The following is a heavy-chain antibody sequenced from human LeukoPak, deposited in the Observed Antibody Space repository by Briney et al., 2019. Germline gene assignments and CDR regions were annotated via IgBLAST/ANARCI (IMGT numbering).Heavy chain of an antibody. CDR1: GYTFTSYD. J-gene: IGHJ4*02. V-gene: IGHV1-8*01. Sequence: ASVKVFCKASGYTFTSYDINWVRQATGQGLEWMGWMNPNSGNTGYAQKFQGRVTMTRNTSISTAYMELSSLRSEDTAVYYCARGRIQLWTNDYWGQGTLVTVSS. CDR3: ARGRIQLWTNDY. D-gene: IGHD5-18*01. CDR2: MNPNSGNT.